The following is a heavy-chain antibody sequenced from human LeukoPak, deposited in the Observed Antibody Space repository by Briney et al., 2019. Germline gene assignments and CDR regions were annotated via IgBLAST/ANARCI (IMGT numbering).Heavy chain of an antibody. CDR1: GYTFTSYD. CDR3: ARSNRLRHCSGGSCYSFGY. CDR2: MNPNSGNT. J-gene: IGHJ4*02. D-gene: IGHD2-15*01. Sequence: ASVKVSCKASGYTFTSYDINWVRQATGQGLEWMGWMNPNSGNTGYAQKFQGRVTMTRNTSISTAYMELSSLRSEDTAVYYCARSNRLRHCSGGSCYSFGYWGQGTLVTVSS. V-gene: IGHV1-8*01.